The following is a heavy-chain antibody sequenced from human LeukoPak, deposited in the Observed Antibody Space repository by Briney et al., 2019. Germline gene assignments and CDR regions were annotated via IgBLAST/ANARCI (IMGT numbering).Heavy chain of an antibody. Sequence: ASVKVSCKASGYTFTSYGISWVRQAPGQGLEWMGWISAYNGNTSYAQKLQGRVTMTTDTSTSTAYMELSSLRSEDTAVYYCARGYVAAAGTGWFDPWGQGTLVTVSS. CDR2: ISAYNGNT. V-gene: IGHV1-18*01. D-gene: IGHD6-13*01. CDR3: ARGYVAAAGTGWFDP. CDR1: GYTFTSYG. J-gene: IGHJ5*02.